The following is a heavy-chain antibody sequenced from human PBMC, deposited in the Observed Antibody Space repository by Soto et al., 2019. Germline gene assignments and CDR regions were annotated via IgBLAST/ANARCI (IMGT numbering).Heavy chain of an antibody. V-gene: IGHV3-11*01. Sequence: GGSLRLSCAASGFTFSDYYMRWIRQAPGKGLEWVSYISNSGGTMYYADSAKGRFTISRDNAKKSLYLEMNSLRAEDTAVYYCARDSSGWYQAFDIWGQGTMVTVSS. CDR3: ARDSSGWYQAFDI. CDR1: GFTFSDYY. J-gene: IGHJ3*02. CDR2: ISNSGGTM. D-gene: IGHD6-19*01.